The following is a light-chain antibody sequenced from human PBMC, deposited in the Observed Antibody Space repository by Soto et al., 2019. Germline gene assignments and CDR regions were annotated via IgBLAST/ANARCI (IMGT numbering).Light chain of an antibody. Sequence: EVILTQSAGTVSLYPGERATLSCRARQGVASNYLAWYQQKLGQSPRLLIYGASSRASGVPDRFSGSGSGTDFTLTISRLEPEDFEVYYCQQYGSSPWTSAQGTKVDIK. CDR2: GAS. V-gene: IGKV3-20*01. CDR3: QQYGSSPWT. J-gene: IGKJ1*01. CDR1: QGVASNY.